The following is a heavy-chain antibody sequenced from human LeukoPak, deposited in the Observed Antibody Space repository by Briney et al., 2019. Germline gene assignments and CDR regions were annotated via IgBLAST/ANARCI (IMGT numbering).Heavy chain of an antibody. Sequence: SETLSLTCTVSGGSISNYYWSWIRQPAGKGLEWIGLIYSRGNTNYNPSLKSRVTMSVDTSKNQFSLKLSSVTAADTAVYYCARGKVNYDILTGYYSNNWFDPWGQGTLVTVSS. CDR3: ARGKVNYDILTGYYSNNWFDP. D-gene: IGHD3-9*01. J-gene: IGHJ5*02. V-gene: IGHV4-4*07. CDR2: IYSRGNT. CDR1: GGSISNYY.